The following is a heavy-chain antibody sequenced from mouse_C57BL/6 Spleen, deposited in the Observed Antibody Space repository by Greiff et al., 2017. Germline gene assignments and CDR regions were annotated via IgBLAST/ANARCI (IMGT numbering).Heavy chain of an antibody. CDR2: IYPRSGNT. Sequence: VQLQQSGAELARPGASVKLSCKASGYTFTSYGISWVKQRTGQGLEWIGEIYPRSGNTYYNEKFKGKATLTADKSSSTAYMELRSLTSEDTAVYYCARGEPFGVHMDYWGQGTSVTVSS. D-gene: IGHD3-1*01. CDR1: GYTFTSYG. J-gene: IGHJ4*01. V-gene: IGHV1-81*01. CDR3: ARGEPFGVHMDY.